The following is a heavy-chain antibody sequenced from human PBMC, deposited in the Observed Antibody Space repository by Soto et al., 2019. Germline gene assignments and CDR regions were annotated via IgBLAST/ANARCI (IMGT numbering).Heavy chain of an antibody. V-gene: IGHV3-7*01. CDR3: ARQDIVVVVAANFDY. CDR1: GFTFSSYW. D-gene: IGHD2-15*01. Sequence: PGGSLRLSCAASGFTFSSYWMSWVRQAPGKGLEWVANIKQDGSEKYYVDSVKGRFTISRDNAKNSLYLQMNSLRAEDTAVYYCARQDIVVVVAANFDYWGQGTLVTVSS. J-gene: IGHJ4*02. CDR2: IKQDGSEK.